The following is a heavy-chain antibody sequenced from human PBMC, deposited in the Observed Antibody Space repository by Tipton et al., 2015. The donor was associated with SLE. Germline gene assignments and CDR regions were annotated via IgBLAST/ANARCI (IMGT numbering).Heavy chain of an antibody. CDR1: GGSISSSSYY. D-gene: IGHD1-1*01. V-gene: IGHV4-61*05. CDR3: AGGTGTTSGDWFDY. Sequence: TLSLTCTVSGGSISSSSYYWGWIRQPPGKGLEWIGYIYYSGSTNYNPSLKSRVTISVDTSKNQFSLKLSSVTAADTAVYYCAGGTGTTSGDWFDYWGQGTLVTVSS. CDR2: IYYSGST. J-gene: IGHJ4*02.